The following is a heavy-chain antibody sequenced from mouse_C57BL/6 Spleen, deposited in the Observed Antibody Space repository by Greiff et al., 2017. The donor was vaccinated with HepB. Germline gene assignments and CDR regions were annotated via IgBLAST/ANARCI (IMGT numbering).Heavy chain of an antibody. J-gene: IGHJ4*01. CDR3: ARGNYYREYEE. V-gene: IGHV1-82*01. Sequence: QVQLQQSGPELVKPGASVKISCKASGYAFSSSWLNWVQQRPGKGLEWIGRIYPGDGDTNYNGKFKGKSTLTADKSSSTDYMQLSSLTSEDSAVYFSARGNYYREYEEWGKGTRVT. D-gene: IGHD1-1*01. CDR2: IYPGDGDT. CDR1: GYAFSSSW.